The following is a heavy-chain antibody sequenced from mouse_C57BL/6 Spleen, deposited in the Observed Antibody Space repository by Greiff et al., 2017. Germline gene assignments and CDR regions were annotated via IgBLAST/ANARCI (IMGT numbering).Heavy chain of an antibody. V-gene: IGHV1-55*01. Sequence: QVQLQQPGAELVKPGASVKMSCKASGYTFTSYWITWVKQRPGQGLEWIGDIYPGSGSTNYNEKFKSKATLTVDISSSTAYMQLSSLTSEDSAVYYCARSGLIDYWGQGTTLTVSS. CDR1: GYTFTSYW. CDR3: ARSGLIDY. CDR2: IYPGSGST. D-gene: IGHD3-3*01. J-gene: IGHJ2*01.